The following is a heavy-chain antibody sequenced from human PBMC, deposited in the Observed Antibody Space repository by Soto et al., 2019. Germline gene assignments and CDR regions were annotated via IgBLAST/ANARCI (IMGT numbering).Heavy chain of an antibody. Sequence: PSETLSLTCTVSGGSISSSSYYWGWIRQPPGKGLEWIGSIYYSGSTYYNPSLKSRVTISVDTSKNQFSLKLSSVTAADTAVYYCATGYFDWLIDLGWFDPWGQGTLVTVSS. J-gene: IGHJ5*02. CDR2: IYYSGST. V-gene: IGHV4-39*01. CDR3: ATGYFDWLIDLGWFDP. CDR1: GGSISSSSYY. D-gene: IGHD3-9*01.